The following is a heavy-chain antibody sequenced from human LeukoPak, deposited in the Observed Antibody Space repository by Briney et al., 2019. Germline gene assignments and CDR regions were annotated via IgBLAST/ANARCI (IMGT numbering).Heavy chain of an antibody. J-gene: IGHJ6*03. CDR3: ARDPDYFVSGMDV. V-gene: IGHV4-34*01. Sequence: PSGTLSLTCAVYGGSFSANFWTWIPEPPGPGREWIGEINPSGSANYNPSLKSRVTISVDTSKNQISLKLKSVTVADTAVYFCARDPDYFVSGMDVWGGGTKVTVSS. CDR1: GGSFSANF. D-gene: IGHD2/OR15-2a*01. CDR2: INPSGSA.